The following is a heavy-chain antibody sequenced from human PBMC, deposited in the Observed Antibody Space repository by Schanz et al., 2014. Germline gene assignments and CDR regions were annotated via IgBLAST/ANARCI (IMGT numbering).Heavy chain of an antibody. CDR1: GGFISSINW. V-gene: IGHV4-4*02. CDR3: ARDERDLPRSRFAF. J-gene: IGHJ4*02. D-gene: IGHD2-2*01. CDR2: INNSGST. Sequence: QVQLQESGPGLVKPSGTLSLTCAVSGGFISSINWWSWVRQSPGTGLEWIGEINNSGSTNYNPSLKSRVPISLDKSKSQFSLPLNAVTAADTAVYYCARDERDLPRSRFAFWGQGTLVTVSS.